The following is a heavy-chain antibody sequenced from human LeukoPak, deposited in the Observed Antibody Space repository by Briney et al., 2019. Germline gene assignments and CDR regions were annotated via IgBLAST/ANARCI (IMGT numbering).Heavy chain of an antibody. D-gene: IGHD3-3*01. CDR1: GFTFSSYA. CDR2: ISSRSSYI. J-gene: IGHJ4*02. CDR3: ARQYYDIWSGYYTADYYFDY. Sequence: PGGSLRLSCAASGFTFSSYAMSWVRQAPGKGLEWVSSISSRSSYIYYADSVKGRFTISRDNAKNSLYLELHSLRAEDTAVYYCARQYYDIWSGYYTADYYFDYWGQGTLVTVSS. V-gene: IGHV3-21*06.